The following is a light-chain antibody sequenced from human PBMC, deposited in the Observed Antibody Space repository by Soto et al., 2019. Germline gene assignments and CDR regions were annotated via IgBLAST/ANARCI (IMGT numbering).Light chain of an antibody. CDR3: CSYAGSYTWV. CDR1: SSDVGGYNY. V-gene: IGLV2-11*01. J-gene: IGLJ1*01. Sequence: QSALTQPRSVSGSPGQSVTISCTGTSSDVGGYNYVSWYQQHPGKAPKLMIHDVSKRPSGVPDRFSGSKSGNTASLTISGLQAEDEAAYYCCSYAGSYTWVFGTGTKLTVL. CDR2: DVS.